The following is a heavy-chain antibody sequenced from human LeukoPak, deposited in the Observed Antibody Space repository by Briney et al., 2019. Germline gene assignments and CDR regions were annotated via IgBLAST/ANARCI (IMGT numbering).Heavy chain of an antibody. Sequence: PGGSLRLSYAASGFTFSSYGMNWVRQAPGKGLEWVSIIYSGGSTFYADSVKGRFTISRDNSRNTLHLQMNSLRAEDTAVYYCARGGSYLSAFDIWGQGTMVTVSS. V-gene: IGHV3-53*01. J-gene: IGHJ3*02. D-gene: IGHD1-26*01. CDR2: IYSGGST. CDR1: GFTFSSYG. CDR3: ARGGSYLSAFDI.